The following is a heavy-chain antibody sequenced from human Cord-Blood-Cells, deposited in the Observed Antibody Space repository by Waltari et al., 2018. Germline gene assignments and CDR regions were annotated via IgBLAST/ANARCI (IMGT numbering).Heavy chain of an antibody. V-gene: IGHV4-34*01. J-gene: IGHJ3*02. CDR3: ATLTPNGSGSSRADAFDI. D-gene: IGHD3-10*01. CDR2: INHSGST. CDR1: GGSFSGSS. Sequence: QVQLQQWGAGLSKPSETLSLTCAVYGGSFSGSSWSWIRQPPGQGLWWIGEINHSGSTNYNPSLKSRVTISVDTSKNQFSLKLSSVTAADTAVYYCATLTPNGSGSSRADAFDIWGQGTMVTVSS.